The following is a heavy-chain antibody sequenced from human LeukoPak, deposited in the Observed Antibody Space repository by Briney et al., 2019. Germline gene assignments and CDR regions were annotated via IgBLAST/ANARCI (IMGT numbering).Heavy chain of an antibody. D-gene: IGHD4-23*01. CDR2: IASDGSST. J-gene: IGHJ4*02. CDR3: ARGRPHGNDY. CDR1: GFTFSSYW. V-gene: IGHV3-74*01. Sequence: GGSLRLSCAASGFTFSSYWMNRVRQAPGKGLVWVSRIASDGSSTTYADSVKGRFSISRDNAKNTLYLQMNSLRVEDTAVYYCARGRPHGNDYWGQGTLVTVSS.